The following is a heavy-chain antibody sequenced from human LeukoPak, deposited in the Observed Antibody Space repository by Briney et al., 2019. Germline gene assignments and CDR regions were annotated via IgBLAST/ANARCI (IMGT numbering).Heavy chain of an antibody. D-gene: IGHD2-21*02. CDR3: ARRGYCGGDCYFDAFDI. CDR1: GGPMTSYY. V-gene: IGHV4-39*01. Sequence: KPSETLSLTCTVSGGPMTSYYWSWIRHPPGKGLEWIGSIYYRGSTYYNPSLKSRVTISVDTSQNQFSLKLSSVTAADTAVYYCARRGYCGGDCYFDAFDIWGQGTMVTVSS. CDR2: IYYRGST. J-gene: IGHJ3*02.